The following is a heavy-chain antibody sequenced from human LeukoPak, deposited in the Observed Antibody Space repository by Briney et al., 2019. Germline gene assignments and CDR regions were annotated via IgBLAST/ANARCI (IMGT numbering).Heavy chain of an antibody. CDR1: GFTFSSYS. D-gene: IGHD3/OR15-3a*01. CDR3: ARGGGLIIPFDY. J-gene: IGHJ4*02. V-gene: IGHV3-21*01. Sequence: GGSLRLSCAAYGFTFSSYSMNWVRQAPGEGLEWVSSISGNAIYIDYADSVKGRFTISRDNAKNSLYLQLNSLRAEDTAVYYCARGGGLIIPFDYWGQGTLVTVSS. CDR2: ISGNAIYI.